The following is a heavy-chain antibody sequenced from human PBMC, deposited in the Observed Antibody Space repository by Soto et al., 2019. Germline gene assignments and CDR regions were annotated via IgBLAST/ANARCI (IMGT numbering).Heavy chain of an antibody. CDR1: GFTFSSYA. D-gene: IGHD3-10*02. CDR3: AKANYVRFYGMDV. V-gene: IGHV3-23*01. CDR2: ISGSGGST. J-gene: IGHJ6*02. Sequence: GXSQRLYCAASGFTFSSYALSWIRQAPGKGLEWVSAISGSGGSTYYADSVKGRFTISRDNSKNTLYLQMNSLRAEDTAVYYCAKANYVRFYGMDVWGQGTTVTVSS.